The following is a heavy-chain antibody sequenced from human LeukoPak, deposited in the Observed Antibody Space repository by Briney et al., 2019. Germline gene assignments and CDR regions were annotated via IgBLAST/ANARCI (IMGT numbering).Heavy chain of an antibody. Sequence: PSETLSLTCTVSGGSISSYYWSWIRQPPGKGLEWIGYIYYSGSTNYNPSLKSRVTISVDTSKNQFSLKLSSVTAADTAVYYCARAASYSWFDPWGQGTLVTVSS. J-gene: IGHJ5*02. CDR1: GGSISSYY. CDR2: IYYSGST. V-gene: IGHV4-59*01. D-gene: IGHD3-10*01. CDR3: ARAASYSWFDP.